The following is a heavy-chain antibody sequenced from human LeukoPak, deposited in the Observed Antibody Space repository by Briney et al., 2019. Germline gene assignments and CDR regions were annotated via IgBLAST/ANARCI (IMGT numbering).Heavy chain of an antibody. V-gene: IGHV1-2*04. J-gene: IGHJ4*02. CDR2: INPNSGGT. Sequence: ALVKVSCKASGYTFTGYYMHWVRQAPGQGLEWMGWINPNSGGTNYAQKFQGWVTMTRDTSISTAYMELSRLRSDDTAVYYCARVDYNYYDSSGYLGYWGQGTLVTVSS. CDR3: ARVDYNYYDSSGYLGY. D-gene: IGHD3-22*01. CDR1: GYTFTGYY.